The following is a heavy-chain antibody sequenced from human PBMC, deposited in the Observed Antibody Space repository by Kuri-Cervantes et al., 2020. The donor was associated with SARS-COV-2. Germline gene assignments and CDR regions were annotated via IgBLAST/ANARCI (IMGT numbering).Heavy chain of an antibody. Sequence: SETLSLTCTVSGGSISSSSYYWGWIRQPPGKGLEWIGSIYYSGSTCYNPSLKSRVTISVDTSKNQFSLKLSSVTAADTAVYYCARQWSYGNNWGQGTPVTVSS. V-gene: IGHV4-39*01. J-gene: IGHJ4*02. D-gene: IGHD5-18*01. CDR1: GGSISSSSYY. CDR3: ARQWSYGNN. CDR2: IYYSGST.